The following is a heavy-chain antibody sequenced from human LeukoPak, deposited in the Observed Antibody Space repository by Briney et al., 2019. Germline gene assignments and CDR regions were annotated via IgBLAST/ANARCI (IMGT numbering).Heavy chain of an antibody. Sequence: GGPLSFSCEASGFPLSNLEMNWVRQAPGKGRKGWAYISIGATTTQYADSVKGRFTASRDEAKNSVYLQMYSLRVEDTAVYYCAREKDGRNWHAFDYWGQGILVSVAS. CDR1: GFPLSNLE. D-gene: IGHD1-1*01. J-gene: IGHJ4*02. V-gene: IGHV3-48*03. CDR2: ISIGATTT. CDR3: AREKDGRNWHAFDY.